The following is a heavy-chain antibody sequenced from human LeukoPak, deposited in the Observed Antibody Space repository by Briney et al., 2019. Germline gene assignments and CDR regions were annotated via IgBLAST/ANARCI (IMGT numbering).Heavy chain of an antibody. CDR2: MNPNSGNT. V-gene: IGHV1-8*01. Sequence: ASVKVSCKASGYTFTSYDINWVRQATGQGLEWMGWMNPNSGNTGYAQKFQGRVTMTRNTSISTAYMELSSLRSEDTAVYYCARPSFACSGGSCSRYGMDVWGRGTTVTVSS. J-gene: IGHJ6*02. D-gene: IGHD2-15*01. CDR1: GYTFTSYD. CDR3: ARPSFACSGGSCSRYGMDV.